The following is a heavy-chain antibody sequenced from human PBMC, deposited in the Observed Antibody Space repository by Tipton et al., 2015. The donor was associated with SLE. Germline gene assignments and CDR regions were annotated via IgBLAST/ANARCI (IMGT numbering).Heavy chain of an antibody. CDR1: GFTFSSYS. Sequence: SLRLSCAASGFTFSSYSMNWVRQAPGKGLEWFSSISSSSSYIYYADSVKGRFTISRDNAKNSLYLQMNSLRAEDTAVYYCARDVIRGAFDIWGHGKMVTVSS. CDR2: ISSSSSYI. D-gene: IGHD2-21*01. V-gene: IGHV3-21*01. J-gene: IGHJ3*02. CDR3: ARDVIRGAFDI.